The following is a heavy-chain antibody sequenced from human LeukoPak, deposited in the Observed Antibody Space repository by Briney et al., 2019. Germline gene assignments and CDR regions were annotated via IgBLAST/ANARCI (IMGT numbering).Heavy chain of an antibody. CDR1: GFTFNNYS. D-gene: IGHD2-15*01. V-gene: IGHV3-21*01. Sequence: GGSLRLSCAASGFTFNNYSMNWVRQAPGKGLEWVSSISSSSSYIYYADSVKGRFTISRDNAKNSLYLQMNSLRAEDTAVFYCARDLYRSDGTCYSVFDYWGQGTLVTVSS. J-gene: IGHJ4*02. CDR3: ARDLYRSDGTCYSVFDY. CDR2: ISSSSSYI.